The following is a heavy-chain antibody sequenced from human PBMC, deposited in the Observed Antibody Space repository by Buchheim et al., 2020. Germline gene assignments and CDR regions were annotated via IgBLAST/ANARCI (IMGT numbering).Heavy chain of an antibody. V-gene: IGHV3-20*04. CDR2: INWDGGST. CDR1: GFTFDDFG. D-gene: IGHD5-18*01. Sequence: EMHLVESGGGVLRPGGSLRLSCAASGFTFDDFGMSWVRQAPGKGLEWVSGINWDGGSTGYADSVKGRFTISRDKAKNSLYLQMNSLRAEDTALYYCARVYRRIGGYSFASPDYNYYMDVWGKGTT. J-gene: IGHJ6*03. CDR3: ARVYRRIGGYSFASPDYNYYMDV.